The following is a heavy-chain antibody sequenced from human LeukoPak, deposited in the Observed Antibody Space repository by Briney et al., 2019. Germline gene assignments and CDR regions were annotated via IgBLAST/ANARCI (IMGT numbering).Heavy chain of an antibody. CDR3: ARDGGYCSSTNCYLGV. V-gene: IGHV3-48*01. Sequence: GGSLRLSCAASGFTFSSYSMNWVRQAPGKGLEWVSYISSSSSTIYYADSVKGRFTISRDNAKNSLYLQMKSLRAEDTAVYYCARDGGYCSSTNCYLGVWGQGTMVTVSS. J-gene: IGHJ3*01. CDR1: GFTFSSYS. CDR2: ISSSSSTI. D-gene: IGHD2-2*01.